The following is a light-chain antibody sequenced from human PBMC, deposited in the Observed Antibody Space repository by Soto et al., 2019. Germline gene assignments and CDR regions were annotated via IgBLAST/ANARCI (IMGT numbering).Light chain of an antibody. CDR2: DVS. CDR1: TSDIGGYYF. V-gene: IGLV2-14*01. CDR3: SSYRSSTTPFV. Sequence: QSALTQPASVSGSPGQSITISCTGTTSDIGGYYFVSWFQQYPGKAPTLIIYDVSNRPSGSSSRFSGSKTGNTATLTISGLQAEDEADYYCSSYRSSTTPFVFGTWTKVTVL. J-gene: IGLJ1*01.